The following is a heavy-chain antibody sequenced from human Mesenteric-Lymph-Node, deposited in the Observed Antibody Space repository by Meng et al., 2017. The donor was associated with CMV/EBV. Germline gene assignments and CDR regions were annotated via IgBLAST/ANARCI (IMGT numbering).Heavy chain of an antibody. CDR3: ARDGGSGSYGDYYYGLDV. V-gene: IGHV3-21*06. D-gene: IGHD3-10*01. CDR2: ISGSSSFM. Sequence: LSLTCAVSGFTFTDSYMNWVRQSPGRGLEWVASISGSSSFMFYADSVKGRFNISRDNAKNSLYLQMNSLRAEDTAVYYCARDGGSGSYGDYYYGLDVWGQGTTVTVSS. CDR1: GFTFTDSY. J-gene: IGHJ6*02.